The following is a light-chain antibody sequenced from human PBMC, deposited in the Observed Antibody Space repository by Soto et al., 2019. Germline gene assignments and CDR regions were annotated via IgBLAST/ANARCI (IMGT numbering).Light chain of an antibody. Sequence: QSALTQPASVSGSPGQSITISCTGTSTDVGGYNYVSWYQQHPGKAPKLMIYGVSNRPSGISDRFSGSKSGNTAFLTISGLQAEDEAEYYCSSYTTTNTLEVFGTGT. J-gene: IGLJ1*01. CDR2: GVS. CDR1: STDVGGYNY. V-gene: IGLV2-14*01. CDR3: SSYTTTNTLEV.